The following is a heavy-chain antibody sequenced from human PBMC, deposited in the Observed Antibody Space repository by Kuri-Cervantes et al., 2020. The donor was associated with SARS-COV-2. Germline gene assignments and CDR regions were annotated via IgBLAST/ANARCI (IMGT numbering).Heavy chain of an antibody. CDR1: GFSLNTSGMC. CDR3: VRIRAATVIADH. V-gene: IGHV2-70*11. J-gene: IGHJ4*02. D-gene: IGHD4-11*01. Sequence: SGPTLVKPTQTLTLTCTFSGFSLNTSGMCVAWIRQPPGKALEWLARIDWDDDKYYKTSLNTRLSISKDTSKDQVVLTMTNMDPVDTATYYCVRIRAATVIADHWGQGTLVTVSS. CDR2: IDWDDDK.